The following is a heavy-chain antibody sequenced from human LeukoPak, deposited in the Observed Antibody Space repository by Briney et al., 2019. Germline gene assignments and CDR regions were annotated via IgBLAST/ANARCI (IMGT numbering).Heavy chain of an antibody. CDR1: GYAFSGYY. CDR3: ASRLPPKDYYDSSGYH. Sequence: ASVKVSCKASGYAFSGYYMHWVRQAPGQGLEWMGWINPNSGGTNYAQKFQGRVTMTRDTSISTAYMELSRLRSDDTAVYYCASRLPPKDYYDSSGYHWGQGTLVTVSS. V-gene: IGHV1-2*02. CDR2: INPNSGGT. D-gene: IGHD3-22*01. J-gene: IGHJ5*02.